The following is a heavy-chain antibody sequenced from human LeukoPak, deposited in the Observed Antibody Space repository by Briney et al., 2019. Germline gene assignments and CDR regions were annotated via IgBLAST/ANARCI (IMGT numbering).Heavy chain of an antibody. D-gene: IGHD3-16*01. J-gene: IGHJ3*02. CDR3: ARVLDLSKRGLDAFDI. Sequence: PSETLSLTCTVSGGSISSYFWSWIRQPPGKGLEWNGYVNYSGSTNYNPSLKSRVTISVDTSKKQFSLKLSSATAADTAVYYCARVLDLSKRGLDAFDIWGQGTMVTVSS. CDR1: GGSISSYF. V-gene: IGHV4-59*01. CDR2: VNYSGST.